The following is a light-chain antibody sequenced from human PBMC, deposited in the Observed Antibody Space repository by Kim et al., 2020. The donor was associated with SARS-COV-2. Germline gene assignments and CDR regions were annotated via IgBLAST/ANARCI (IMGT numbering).Light chain of an antibody. CDR1: SGHSNYA. CDR3: QTWGTGLRV. CDR2: LNSDGSH. Sequence: QLVLTQSPSASASLGASVKLTCTLSSGHSNYAIAWHQQQPEKGPRYLMILNSDGSHSRGDGIPDRFSGSSSGAERYLTISSLQSEDEADYYCQTWGTGLRVFGGGTQLTVL. V-gene: IGLV4-69*01. J-gene: IGLJ3*02.